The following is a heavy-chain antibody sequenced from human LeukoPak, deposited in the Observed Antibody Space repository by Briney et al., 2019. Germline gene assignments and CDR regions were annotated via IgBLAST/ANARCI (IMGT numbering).Heavy chain of an antibody. CDR2: IIPIFGTA. J-gene: IGHJ6*03. V-gene: IGHV1-69*13. D-gene: IGHD3-3*01. CDR1: GGTFSSYA. Sequence: SVKVSCKASGGTFSSYAISWVRQAPGQGLEWMGGIIPIFGTANYAQKFQGRVTITADESTSTAYMELSSLRSEDTAVYYCARDSTLEWLATGCYYYYMDVWGKGTTVTVSS. CDR3: ARDSTLEWLATGCYYYYMDV.